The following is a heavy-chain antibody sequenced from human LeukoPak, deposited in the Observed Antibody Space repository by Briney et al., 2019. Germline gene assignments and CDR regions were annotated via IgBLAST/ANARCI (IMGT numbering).Heavy chain of an antibody. V-gene: IGHV4-30-2*01. Sequence: SETLSLTCAVSGGSISSGGYSWSWIRQPPGKGLEWIGYIYHSGSTYYNPSLKSRVTISVDRSKNQFSLKLSSVTAADTAVYYCAREEYYDFWSGSDYGMDVWGQGTTVTVSS. CDR2: IYHSGST. CDR3: AREEYYDFWSGSDYGMDV. CDR1: GGSISSGGYS. J-gene: IGHJ6*02. D-gene: IGHD3-3*01.